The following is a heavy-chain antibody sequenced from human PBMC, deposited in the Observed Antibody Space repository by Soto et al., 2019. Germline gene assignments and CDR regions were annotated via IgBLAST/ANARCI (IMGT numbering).Heavy chain of an antibody. Sequence: QVQLQESGPGLVKPSQTLSLTCTVSGGSISSGGYYWSWIRQHPGKGLEWIGYIYYSGSTYYNPSLKSRVTISVDTSKNQFSLKLSSVTAADTAVYYCARDILGVTGRTNWFDPWGQGTLVTVSS. CDR1: GGSISSGGYY. CDR3: ARDILGVTGRTNWFDP. J-gene: IGHJ5*02. V-gene: IGHV4-31*03. D-gene: IGHD1-20*01. CDR2: IYYSGST.